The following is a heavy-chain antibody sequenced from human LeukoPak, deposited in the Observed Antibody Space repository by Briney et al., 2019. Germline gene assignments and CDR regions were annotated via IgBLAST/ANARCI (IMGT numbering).Heavy chain of an antibody. Sequence: SETLSLTCSVSGDSVSRSDSYWDWIRQPPGKGLEWIGTIYYSGRTYYSPSLKSRVTMSVDPSNSQFSLNLRSVTAADMAVYYCARRRYYDGSGYLEWGQGTLLSVSS. CDR1: GDSVSRSDSY. D-gene: IGHD3-22*01. V-gene: IGHV4-39*01. CDR2: IYYSGRT. CDR3: ARRRYYDGSGYLE. J-gene: IGHJ1*01.